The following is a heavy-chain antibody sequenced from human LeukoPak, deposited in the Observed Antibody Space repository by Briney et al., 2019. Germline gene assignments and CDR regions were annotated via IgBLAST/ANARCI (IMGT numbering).Heavy chain of an antibody. D-gene: IGHD3-10*01. V-gene: IGHV4-38-2*01. Sequence: PSETLSLTCAVSGYSISSGYYWGWIRQPPGKGLEWIGSIYHSGSTYYNPSLKSRVTISVDTSKNQFSLKLSSVTAADTAVYYCAGLGEAYWGQGTLVTVSP. CDR3: AGLGEAY. CDR1: GYSISSGYY. CDR2: IYHSGST. J-gene: IGHJ4*02.